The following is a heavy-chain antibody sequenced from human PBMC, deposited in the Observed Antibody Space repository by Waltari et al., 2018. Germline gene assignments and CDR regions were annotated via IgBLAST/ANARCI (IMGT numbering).Heavy chain of an antibody. CDR1: GGTFSSYA. Sequence: QVQLVQSGAEVKKPGSSVKVSCKASGGTFSSYAISWVRQAPGQGLEWMGGISPIFGTANYAQKFQGRVTITTDESTSTAYMELSSLRSEDTAVYYCARDSRYYYDSSGYYEAFDIWGQGTMVTVSS. D-gene: IGHD3-22*01. CDR2: ISPIFGTA. V-gene: IGHV1-69*05. CDR3: ARDSRYYYDSSGYYEAFDI. J-gene: IGHJ3*02.